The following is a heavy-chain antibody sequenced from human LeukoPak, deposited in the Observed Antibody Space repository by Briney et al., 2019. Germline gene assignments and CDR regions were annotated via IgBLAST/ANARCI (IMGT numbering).Heavy chain of an antibody. J-gene: IGHJ6*02. D-gene: IGHD2-2*01. CDR1: GGSISSYS. CDR3: ARDGVPPPGSDYYYGMDV. Sequence: SETLSLTCTVSGGSISSYSWSWIRQPPGKGLEWIGYIYYSGRTNYNPSLKSRVTISVETSKNQFSLKLSSVTAADTAVYYCARDGVPPPGSDYYYGMDVWGQGTTVTVSS. CDR2: IYYSGRT. V-gene: IGHV4-59*12.